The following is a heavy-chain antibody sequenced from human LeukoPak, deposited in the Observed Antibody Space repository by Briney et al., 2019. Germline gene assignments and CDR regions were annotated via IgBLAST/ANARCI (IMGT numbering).Heavy chain of an antibody. CDR2: IIPIFGTA. CDR3: ARGVVGYCGGDCYYEYFQH. D-gene: IGHD2-21*02. V-gene: IGHV1-69*06. J-gene: IGHJ1*01. CDR1: GGTFSSYA. Sequence: SVKVSCKASGGTFSSYAISWVRQAPGQGLEWMGGIIPIFGTANYAQKFQGRVTITADKSTSTAYMELSSLRSEDTAVYYCARGVVGYCGGDCYYEYFQHWGQGTLVTVSS.